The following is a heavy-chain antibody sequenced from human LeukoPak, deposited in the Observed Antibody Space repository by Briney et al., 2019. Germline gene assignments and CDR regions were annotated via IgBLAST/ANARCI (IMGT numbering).Heavy chain of an antibody. J-gene: IGHJ4*02. D-gene: IGHD4-23*01. CDR3: ARGDGGGYGGNFDY. CDR2: INNSGST. V-gene: IGHV4-34*01. CDR1: GGSFSGYY. Sequence: SETLSLTCAVYGGSFSGYYWSWIRQPPGKGLEWIGEINNSGSTNYNPSLKSRVTISVDTSKNQFSLKLSSVTAADTAVYYCARGDGGGYGGNFDYWGQGTLVTVSS.